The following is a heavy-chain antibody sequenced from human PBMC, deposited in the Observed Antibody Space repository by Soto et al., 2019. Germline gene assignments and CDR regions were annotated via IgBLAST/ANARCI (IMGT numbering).Heavy chain of an antibody. D-gene: IGHD3-3*01. CDR1: GFTFSSYA. Sequence: PGGSLRLSCAASGFTFSSYAMSWVRQAPGKGLERVSAISGSGGSTYYADSVKGRFTISRDNSKNTLYLQMNSLRAEDTAVYYCAKTPFYDFWSGYYTGSGTTYFDYWGQGTLVTVSS. V-gene: IGHV3-23*01. J-gene: IGHJ4*02. CDR2: ISGSGGST. CDR3: AKTPFYDFWSGYYTGSGTTYFDY.